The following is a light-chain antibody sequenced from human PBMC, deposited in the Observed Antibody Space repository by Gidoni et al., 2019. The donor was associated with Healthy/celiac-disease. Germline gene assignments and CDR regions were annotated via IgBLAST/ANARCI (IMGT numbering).Light chain of an antibody. CDR2: WAS. CDR1: QSVLYSPNNKNY. V-gene: IGKV4-1*01. J-gene: IGKJ4*01. CDR3: QQYYSSPPT. Sequence: DIVLTQSPDSLAVSLDERATINCKSSQSVLYSPNNKNYLAWYQQKPGQPPKLLIYWASTRESGVPDRFSGSGSGTDFTLTISSLQAEDVAVYYCQQYYSSPPTFGGGTKVEIK.